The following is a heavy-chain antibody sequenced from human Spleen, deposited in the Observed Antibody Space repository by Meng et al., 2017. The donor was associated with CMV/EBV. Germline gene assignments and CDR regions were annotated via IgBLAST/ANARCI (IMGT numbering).Heavy chain of an antibody. Sequence: GESLKISCAASGFTVSTKYMSWVRQAPGRGLEWVSVIYSGGTTYYTDSVKGRFTISRDNSKNTVYLQMDSLRPEDTAVYYCAKDDQYYYNSGIHYGVDVWGQGTTVTVSS. J-gene: IGHJ6*02. D-gene: IGHD3-10*01. V-gene: IGHV3-66*02. CDR2: IYSGGTT. CDR3: AKDDQYYYNSGIHYGVDV. CDR1: GFTVSTKY.